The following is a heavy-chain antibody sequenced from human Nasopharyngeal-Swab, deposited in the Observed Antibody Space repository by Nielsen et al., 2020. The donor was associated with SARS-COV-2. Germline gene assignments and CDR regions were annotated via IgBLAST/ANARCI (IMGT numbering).Heavy chain of an antibody. J-gene: IGHJ4*02. V-gene: IGHV3-11*01. Sequence: WSRQRQGKGLEWISFISSSGTKEQYRGSVRGRFTISRDNAKNSAYLHMNSLRAEDPAIYYCARQYSFGYYFDYWGQGTLVTVSS. CDR3: ARQYSFGYYFDY. CDR2: ISSSGTKE. D-gene: IGHD3-3*01.